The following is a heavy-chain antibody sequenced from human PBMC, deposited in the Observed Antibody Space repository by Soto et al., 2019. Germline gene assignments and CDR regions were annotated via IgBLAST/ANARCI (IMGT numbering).Heavy chain of an antibody. D-gene: IGHD4-17*01. J-gene: IGHJ4*02. Sequence: SETLSLTCTVSGGSISSYYWSWIRQPPGKGLEWIGYIYYSGSTNYNPSLKSRVTISVDTSKNQFSLKLSSVTAADTAVYYCARFHYGDYLGPFDYWGQGTLVTVS. CDR3: ARFHYGDYLGPFDY. V-gene: IGHV4-59*01. CDR1: GGSISSYY. CDR2: IYYSGST.